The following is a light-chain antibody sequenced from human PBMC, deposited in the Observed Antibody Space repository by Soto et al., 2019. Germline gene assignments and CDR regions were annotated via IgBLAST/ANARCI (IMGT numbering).Light chain of an antibody. Sequence: QSVLTQPASVSGSPGQSITISCTGTSSDVGGYDYVSWYQQPPGKAPKLMIYDVSNWPSGVSNRFSGSKSGNTASLTISGLQAEDEAAYYCQSYDNSLSGYVLFGGGTKLTVL. CDR2: DVS. V-gene: IGLV2-14*01. CDR3: QSYDNSLSGYVL. J-gene: IGLJ2*01. CDR1: SSDVGGYDY.